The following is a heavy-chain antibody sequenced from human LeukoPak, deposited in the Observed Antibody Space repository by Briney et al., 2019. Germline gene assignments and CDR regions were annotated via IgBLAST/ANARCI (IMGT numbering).Heavy chain of an antibody. D-gene: IGHD5-12*01. V-gene: IGHV3-7*02. CDR2: IDQDGSEK. Sequence: GSQRLSCAASGFTFSDYWMSWVRQAPGKGLEWVANIDQDGSEKYYVDSVKGRFTISRDNAKNSLSLQMNSLRAEDTAVYYCARLYDSNRDHSGYGYWGQGTLVTVSS. J-gene: IGHJ4*02. CDR1: GFTFSDYW. CDR3: ARLYDSNRDHSGYGY.